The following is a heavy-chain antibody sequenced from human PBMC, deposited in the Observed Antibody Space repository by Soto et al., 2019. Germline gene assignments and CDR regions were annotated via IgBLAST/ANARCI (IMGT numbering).Heavy chain of an antibody. D-gene: IGHD3-10*01. CDR1: GGTFSSYA. CDR3: ARAREKYGSGSYLPSDY. CDR2: IIPIFGTA. V-gene: IGHV1-69*13. Sequence: SVKVSCKASGGTFSSYAISWVRQAPGQGLEWMGGIIPIFGTANYAQKFQGRVTITADESTSTAYMELSSLRSEDTAVYYCARAREKYGSGSYLPSDYWGQGTLVTVSS. J-gene: IGHJ4*02.